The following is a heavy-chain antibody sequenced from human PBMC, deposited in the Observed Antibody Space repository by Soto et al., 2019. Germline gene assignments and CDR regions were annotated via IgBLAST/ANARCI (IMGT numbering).Heavy chain of an antibody. CDR1: GYTFTSYG. CDR3: AREGLVYCSGGSCYFEDRGNYYGMDV. CDR2: ISAYNGNT. D-gene: IGHD2-15*01. V-gene: IGHV1-18*01. Sequence: ASVKVSCKASGYTFTSYGISWVRQAPGQGLEWMGWISAYNGNTNYAQKLQGRVTMTTDTSTSTAYMELRSLRSDDTAVYYCAREGLVYCSGGSCYFEDRGNYYGMDVWGQGTTVTVSS. J-gene: IGHJ6*02.